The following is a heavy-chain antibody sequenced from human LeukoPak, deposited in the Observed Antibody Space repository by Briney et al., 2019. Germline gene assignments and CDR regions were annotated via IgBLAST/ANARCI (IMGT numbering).Heavy chain of an antibody. CDR2: ISGSGGST. CDR1: GFTFSSYA. D-gene: IGHD3-9*01. V-gene: IGHV3-23*01. Sequence: GGSLRLSCAASGFTFSSYAMGWVRQAPGKGLEWVSGISGSGGSTYYADSVKGRFTISRANSKNTLYLQMNSLRAEATAVYYCAEEYADLRYFDWSLDYWGQGTPVTVSS. CDR3: AEEYADLRYFDWSLDY. J-gene: IGHJ4*03.